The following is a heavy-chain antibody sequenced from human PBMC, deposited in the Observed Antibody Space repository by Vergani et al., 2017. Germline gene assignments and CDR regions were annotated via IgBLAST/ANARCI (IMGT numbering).Heavy chain of an antibody. J-gene: IGHJ4*02. CDR3: ARGERGKGYYYDSSGYYLQNY. Sequence: EVPLVQSGAEVKKPGESLKISCTGSGYSFTSYWIGWVRQMPGKGLEWMGILYPGDSDTRYSPSFQGQVTISADKSISTAYLQWSSLKASDTAMYYCARGERGKGYYYDSSGYYLQNYWGQGTLVTVSS. CDR1: GYSFTSYW. V-gene: IGHV5-51*01. D-gene: IGHD3-22*01. CDR2: LYPGDSDT.